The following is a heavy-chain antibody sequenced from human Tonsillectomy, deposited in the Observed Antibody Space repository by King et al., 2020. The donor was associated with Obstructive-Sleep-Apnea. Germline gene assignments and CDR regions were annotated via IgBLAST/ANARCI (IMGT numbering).Heavy chain of an antibody. D-gene: IGHD3-22*01. V-gene: IGHV4-4*02. CDR1: GGSISSNSW. CDR2: IYHSGST. Sequence: VQLQESGPGLLKPSGTLSLTCAVSGGSISSNSWWSWVRQPPGKGLEWIGEIYHSGSTNYNPSLKSRVTISVDKSKNQFSLKLSSVTAADTAVYYCARAIDYYYYGMDVWDLGTTVTVSS. J-gene: IGHJ6*02. CDR3: ARAIDYYYYGMDV.